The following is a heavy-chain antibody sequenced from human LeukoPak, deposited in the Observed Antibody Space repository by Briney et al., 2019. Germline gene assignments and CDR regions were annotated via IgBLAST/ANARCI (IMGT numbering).Heavy chain of an antibody. Sequence: SETLSLTCAVYGGSFSGYYWSWIRQPPGKGLEWIGEINHSGSTNYNPSLKSRVTISVDTSKNQFSLKLSSVTAADTAVYYCASSGITGTTSVYDYWGQGTLVTVSS. J-gene: IGHJ4*02. D-gene: IGHD1-7*01. CDR2: INHSGST. CDR1: GGSFSGYY. CDR3: ASSGITGTTSVYDY. V-gene: IGHV4-34*01.